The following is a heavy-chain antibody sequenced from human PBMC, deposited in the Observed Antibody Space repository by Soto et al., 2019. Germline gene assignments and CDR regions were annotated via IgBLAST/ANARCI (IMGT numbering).Heavy chain of an antibody. D-gene: IGHD6-13*01. J-gene: IGHJ6*02. CDR3: ARAMGIAAAGGNYYYYYGMDV. Sequence: GGSLRLSCAASGFTFSSYAMHWVRQAPGKGLEWVAVISYDGSNKYYADSVKGRFTISRDNSKNTLYLQMNSLRAEDTAVYYCARAMGIAAAGGNYYYYYGMDVWGQGTTVTVSS. CDR1: GFTFSSYA. V-gene: IGHV3-30-3*01. CDR2: ISYDGSNK.